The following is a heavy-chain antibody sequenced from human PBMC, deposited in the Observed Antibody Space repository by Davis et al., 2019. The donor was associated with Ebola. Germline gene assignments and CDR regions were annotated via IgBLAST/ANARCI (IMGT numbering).Heavy chain of an antibody. Sequence: PSETLSLTCAVYGGSFSGYYWSWIRQPPGKGLEWIGEINHSGSTNYNPSLKSRVTISVDTSKNQFSLKLSSVTAADTAVYYCARDFRGVDTAMVKDYYYYMDVWGKGTTVTVSS. CDR3: ARDFRGVDTAMVKDYYYYMDV. CDR1: GGSFSGYY. J-gene: IGHJ6*03. D-gene: IGHD5-18*01. V-gene: IGHV4-34*01. CDR2: INHSGST.